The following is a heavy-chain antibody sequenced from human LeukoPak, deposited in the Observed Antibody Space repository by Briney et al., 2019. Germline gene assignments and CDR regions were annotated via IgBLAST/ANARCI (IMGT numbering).Heavy chain of an antibody. D-gene: IGHD3-3*01. Sequence: GRSLRLSCVASGFTFSNYWMTWVRQAPGEGLEWVVYIKQDGSEKYYVDSEKRRFTISRDNAKNSLYLRMKSLRAEARAVTYCAGGSYDFWIGYYRGAPFHYWGQGTLVTVYS. CDR3: AGGSYDFWIGYYRGAPFHY. CDR2: IKQDGSEK. CDR1: GFTFSNYW. J-gene: IGHJ4*02. V-gene: IGHV3-7*04.